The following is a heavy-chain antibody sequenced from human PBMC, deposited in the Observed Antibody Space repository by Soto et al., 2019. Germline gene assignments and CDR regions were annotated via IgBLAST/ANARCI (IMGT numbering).Heavy chain of an antibody. CDR2: INDSGNI. CDR1: GGSFSGYQ. CDR3: ARGLILWFGELSRRGGYYYYMDV. J-gene: IGHJ6*03. D-gene: IGHD3-10*01. Sequence: QVQLQQWGAGLLKPSETLSLTCAVYGGSFSGYQWSWIRQTPGKGLEWIGEINDSGNINYNPSLKIRVAILIDTPKTQISLKLSSVTAADTAVYYCARGLILWFGELSRRGGYYYYMDVWGKGTTVTVSS. V-gene: IGHV4-34*01.